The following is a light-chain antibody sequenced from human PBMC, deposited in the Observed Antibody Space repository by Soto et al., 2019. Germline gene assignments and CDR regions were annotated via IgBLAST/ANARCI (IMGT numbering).Light chain of an antibody. Sequence: EIVMTQSPATLSVSPGDRAALSCRASQSVGSNLAWYHQKPGQAPRLLIYGASTRATGIPARFSGSGSGTEFTLTISSLQSEDFAIYFCQKYNNWPRDRTFGQGTKVEIK. V-gene: IGKV3-15*01. CDR2: GAS. CDR1: QSVGSN. J-gene: IGKJ1*01. CDR3: QKYNNWPRDRT.